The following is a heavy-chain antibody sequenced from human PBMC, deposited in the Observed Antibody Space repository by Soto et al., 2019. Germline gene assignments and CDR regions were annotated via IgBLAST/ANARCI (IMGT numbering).Heavy chain of an antibody. Sequence: PGGSLRLSCAASGFTISDYTMTWVRQAPGKGLEWVSGISDSGRSTFYADSVKGRFTISRDISKNTLYLQMDSLRPEDTAVYYCAKPGVEKATTRGRYYFDFWGPGTLVTVSS. CDR2: ISDSGRST. CDR1: GFTISDYT. V-gene: IGHV3-23*01. CDR3: AKPGVEKATTRGRYYFDF. J-gene: IGHJ4*02. D-gene: IGHD1-26*01.